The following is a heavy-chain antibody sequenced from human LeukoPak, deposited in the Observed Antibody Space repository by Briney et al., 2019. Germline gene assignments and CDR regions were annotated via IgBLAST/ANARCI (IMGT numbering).Heavy chain of an antibody. CDR1: GYTFTGNY. D-gene: IGHD5-18*01. CDR3: ARSAADTAMVVFDY. J-gene: IGHJ4*02. Sequence: ALVKVSCKASGYTFTGNYMHWVRQAPGQGLEWMGWINPNSGGTNYAHKFQGRVTMTRDTSISTAYMELSRLRSDDTAVYYCARSAADTAMVVFDYWGQGTLVTVSS. CDR2: INPNSGGT. V-gene: IGHV1-2*07.